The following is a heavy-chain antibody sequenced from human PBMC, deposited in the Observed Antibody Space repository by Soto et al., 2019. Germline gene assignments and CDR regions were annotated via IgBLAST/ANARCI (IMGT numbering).Heavy chain of an antibody. CDR1: RFTFSSNG. J-gene: IGHJ3*02. Sequence: EVQLVESGGGLVQPGGSLRLSCAASRFTFSSNGMNWVRQAPGKGLEWVSYISSSSSTIYYADSVKGRFTISRDNAKKPMCLQMNSLRAGGRGVVYRARSNPAGGGGAFGIWGQGTMVTVSS. V-gene: IGHV3-48*01. D-gene: IGHD3-16*01. CDR2: ISSSSSTI. CDR3: ARSNPAGGGGAFGI.